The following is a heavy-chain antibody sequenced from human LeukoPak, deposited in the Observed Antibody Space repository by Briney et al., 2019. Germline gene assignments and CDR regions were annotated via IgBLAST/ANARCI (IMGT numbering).Heavy chain of an antibody. J-gene: IGHJ5*02. CDR1: GYSFTSYW. CDR3: ARHPYPMITFGGVIWFDP. CDR2: IYPGDSDT. Sequence: GESLKISCKGSGYSFTSYWIGWVRQMPGKGLEWMGIIYPGDSDTRYSPSFQGQVTISAGKSISTAYLQWSSLKASDTAMYYCARHPYPMITFGGVIWFDPWGRGTLVTVSS. D-gene: IGHD3-16*01. V-gene: IGHV5-51*01.